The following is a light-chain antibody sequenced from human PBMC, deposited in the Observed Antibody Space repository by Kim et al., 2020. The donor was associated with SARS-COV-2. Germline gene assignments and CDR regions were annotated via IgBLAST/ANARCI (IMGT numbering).Light chain of an antibody. CDR1: SGDVGNYNL. Sequence: QSALTQPASVSGSPGQSITISCTGTSGDVGNYNLVSWYQQYPGRAPQRIIYDVTKRPSGVSNRFSGSKSGNTASLTISGLQSEDEADYYCCSYVRSNTDVFGSGTKVTVL. V-gene: IGLV2-23*02. J-gene: IGLJ1*01. CDR2: DVT. CDR3: CSYVRSNTDV.